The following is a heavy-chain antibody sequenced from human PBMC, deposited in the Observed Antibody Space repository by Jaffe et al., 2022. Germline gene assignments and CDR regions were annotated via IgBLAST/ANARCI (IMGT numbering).Heavy chain of an antibody. CDR3: ARDSRGYGSGTQSHFDY. D-gene: IGHD3-10*01. CDR2: IYTSGST. Sequence: QVQLQESGPGLVKPSQTLSLTCTVSGGSISSGSYYWSWIRQPAGKGLEWIGRIYTSGSTNYNPSLKSRVTISVDTSKNQFSLKLSSVTAADTAVYYCARDSRGYGSGTQSHFDYWGQGTLVTVSS. V-gene: IGHV4-61*02. CDR1: GGSISSGSYY. J-gene: IGHJ4*02.